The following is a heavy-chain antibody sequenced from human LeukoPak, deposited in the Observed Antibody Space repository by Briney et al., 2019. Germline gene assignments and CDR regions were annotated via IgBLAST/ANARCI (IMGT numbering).Heavy chain of an antibody. D-gene: IGHD3-3*01. Sequence: SETLSLTCAVSGYSISSGYYWGWIRQPPGKGLEWIGSIYHSGSTHYNPSLKSRVTISVDTSKNQFSLKLSSVTAADTAVYYCARGIGDYDFWSGYYYYYYMDVWGKGTTVTVSS. CDR1: GYSISSGYY. V-gene: IGHV4-38-2*01. J-gene: IGHJ6*03. CDR3: ARGIGDYDFWSGYYYYYYMDV. CDR2: IYHSGST.